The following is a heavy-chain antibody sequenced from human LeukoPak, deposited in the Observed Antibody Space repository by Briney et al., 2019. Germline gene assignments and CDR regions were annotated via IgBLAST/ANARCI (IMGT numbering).Heavy chain of an antibody. J-gene: IGHJ4*02. CDR2: INYDGSTA. Sequence: PGGSLRLSCAASGFTFRTYWMHWVRQAPGKGLVWLSRINYDGSTATYAGSVQGRFLISRDKVKNVLYIQMNGLRAEDTAVYCCATAERGSSGYQPAHWGQRSLVTVSS. CDR3: ATAERGSSGYQPAH. D-gene: IGHD3-22*01. CDR1: GFTFRTYW. V-gene: IGHV3-74*03.